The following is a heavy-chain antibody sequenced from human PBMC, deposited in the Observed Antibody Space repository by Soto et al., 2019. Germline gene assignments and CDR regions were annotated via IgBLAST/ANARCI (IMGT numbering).Heavy chain of an antibody. V-gene: IGHV6-1*01. D-gene: IGHD2-8*01. CDR2: TYYRSKWYN. Sequence: QTLSLNCAYSADSVSSNRNAWNWIRQSPSRGLEWLGRTYYRSKWYNDYAVSVKSRITINPDTSKNQFSLQLNSVTPEDTAVYYCARERMGHFDYWGQGTLVTVSS. CDR1: ADSVSSNRNA. CDR3: ARERMGHFDY. J-gene: IGHJ4*02.